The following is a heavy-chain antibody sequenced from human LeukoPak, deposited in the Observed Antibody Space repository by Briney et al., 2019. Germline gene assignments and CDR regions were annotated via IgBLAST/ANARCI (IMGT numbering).Heavy chain of an antibody. D-gene: IGHD2-2*01. J-gene: IGHJ4*02. V-gene: IGHV3-66*01. CDR3: ARDTSSSLGN. CDR2: IYTGGTT. Sequence: GGSLRLSCAASGFTFSSYAMSWVRQAPGKGLEWVSIIYTGGTTYYADSVKDRFTISRDNSKNTLYLQMNSLRVEDTAVYYCARDTSSSLGNWGQGTLVTVSS. CDR1: GFTFSSYA.